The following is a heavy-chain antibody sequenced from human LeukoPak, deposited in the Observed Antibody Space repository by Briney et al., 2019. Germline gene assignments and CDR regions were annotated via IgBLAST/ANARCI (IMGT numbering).Heavy chain of an antibody. CDR3: ARAEEEVAATIDY. Sequence: GESLRLSCAVSGFTLSSYRMIWVRQPPGKGLEWISYISSISSAIYYPAPMKGLSTISRDNAKNSLYLQMSSLRGEDTAVYYCARAEEEVAATIDYWGQGTLVTVAS. D-gene: IGHD5-12*01. V-gene: IGHV3-48*01. CDR1: GFTLSSYR. CDR2: ISSISSAI. J-gene: IGHJ4*02.